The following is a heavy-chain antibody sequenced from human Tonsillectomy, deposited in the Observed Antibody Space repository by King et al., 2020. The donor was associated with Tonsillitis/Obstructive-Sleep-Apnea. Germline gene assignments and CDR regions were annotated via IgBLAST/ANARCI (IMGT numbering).Heavy chain of an antibody. CDR1: GFTFTINA. Sequence: VQLVQSGGGLVQPGGSLRLSCAASGFTFTINAMTWVRQAPGKGLEWVSSISDSGTFTFYADSVKGRFTISTDNSNNTLYLQMSGLRAEDTAVYYCAKDRRYQMDYMDVWGKGTTVSVSS. D-gene: IGHD2-2*01. V-gene: IGHV3-23*04. J-gene: IGHJ6*03. CDR3: AKDRRYQMDYMDV. CDR2: ISDSGTFT.